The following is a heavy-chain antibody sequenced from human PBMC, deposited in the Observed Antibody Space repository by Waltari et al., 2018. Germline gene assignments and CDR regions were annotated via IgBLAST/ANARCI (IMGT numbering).Heavy chain of an antibody. CDR3: TTPADCSGGSCYPRGRRDAFDI. V-gene: IGHV3-15*01. CDR2: IKSKTDGGTT. D-gene: IGHD2-15*01. J-gene: IGHJ3*02. Sequence: EVQLVESGGGLVKPGGSLRLSCAASGFTFSNAWMSWVRQAPGKGLEWVGRIKSKTDGGTTDYAAPVKGRFTISRDDSKNTLYLQMNSLKTEDTAVYYCTTPADCSGGSCYPRGRRDAFDIWGQGTMVTVSS. CDR1: GFTFSNAW.